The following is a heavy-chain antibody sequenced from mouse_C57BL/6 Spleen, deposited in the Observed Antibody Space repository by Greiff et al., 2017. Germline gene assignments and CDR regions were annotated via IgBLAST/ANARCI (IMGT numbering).Heavy chain of an antibody. CDR1: GYTFTSYW. D-gene: IGHD2-2*01. V-gene: IGHV1-52*01. CDR3: ARGGYRGGCAY. J-gene: IGHJ3*01. CDR2: IDPSDSET. Sequence: QVQLQQPGAELVRPGSSVKLSCKASGYTFTSYWMHWVKQRPIQGLEWIGNIDPSDSETHYNQKFKDKATLTVDKSSSTAYMQLSSLTSEDSAVYYCARGGYRGGCAYWGQGTLVTVSA.